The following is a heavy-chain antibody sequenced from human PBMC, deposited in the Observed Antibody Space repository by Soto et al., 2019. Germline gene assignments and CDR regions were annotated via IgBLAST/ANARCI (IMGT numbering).Heavy chain of an antibody. CDR1: GGSISSYY. V-gene: IGHV4-59*12. D-gene: IGHD3-16*02. J-gene: IGHJ5*02. Sequence: QVQLQESGPGLVKPSETLSLTCTVSGGSISSYYWSWIRQPPGKGLEWIGYIYYSGSTNYNPSLNSRVPTPVHTAKPQFSLNRGSAPAADPAVYYCARALYDYVWGTYRSNPLPKRPPNWFAPWGQGPLVTVSS. CDR2: IYYSGST. CDR3: ARALYDYVWGTYRSNPLPKRPPNWFAP.